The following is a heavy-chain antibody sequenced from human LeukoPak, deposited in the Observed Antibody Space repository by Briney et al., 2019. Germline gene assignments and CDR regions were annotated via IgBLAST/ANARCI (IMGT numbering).Heavy chain of an antibody. D-gene: IGHD5-24*01. J-gene: IGHJ4*02. CDR3: AKARGRDGYKDELDY. CDR1: EFTFSSCA. CDR2: ISGSGGST. Sequence: GGSLRLSCAASEFTFSSCAMSWVRQAPGEGLEWVPVISGSGGSTYYADSVKGRFTISRDNSKNTLHLQMNSLRAEDTAVYYCAKARGRDGYKDELDYWGQGTLVTVSS. V-gene: IGHV3-23*01.